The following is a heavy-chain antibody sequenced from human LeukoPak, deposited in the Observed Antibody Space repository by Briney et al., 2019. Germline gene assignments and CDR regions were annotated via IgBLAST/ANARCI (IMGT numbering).Heavy chain of an antibody. CDR3: ARGLTIFGVVNEYGMDV. CDR2: ISSSGSTI. CDR1: GFTFSSYE. D-gene: IGHD3-3*01. Sequence: GGSLRLSCAASGFTFSSYEMNWVRQAPGKGLEWVSYISSSGSTIYYADSVEGRFTISRDNAKNSLYLQMNSLRAEDTAVYYCARGLTIFGVVNEYGMDVWGQGTTVTVSS. J-gene: IGHJ6*02. V-gene: IGHV3-48*03.